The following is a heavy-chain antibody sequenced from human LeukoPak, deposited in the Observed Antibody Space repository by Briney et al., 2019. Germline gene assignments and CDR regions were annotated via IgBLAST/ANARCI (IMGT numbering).Heavy chain of an antibody. CDR2: IYTSGST. Sequence: SETLSLTCTVSGGSIRSYYWSWIRQPAGKGLEWIGRIYTSGSTNYNPSLKSRVTMSVDTSKNQFSLKLSSVTAADTAVYYCARVGGSSSGFYYYYGMDVWGQGTTVTVSS. J-gene: IGHJ6*02. CDR3: ARVGGSSSGFYYYYGMDV. V-gene: IGHV4-4*07. D-gene: IGHD6-6*01. CDR1: GGSIRSYY.